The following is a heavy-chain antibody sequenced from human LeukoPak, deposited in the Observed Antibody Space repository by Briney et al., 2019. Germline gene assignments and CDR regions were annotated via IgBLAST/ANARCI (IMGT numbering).Heavy chain of an antibody. CDR2: ISGSGGNT. CDR3: AKTTAGHSSGRDPGWPVDY. V-gene: IGHV3-23*01. J-gene: IGHJ4*02. D-gene: IGHD6-19*01. Sequence: PGGSLRLSCAGSGFSVSNYYMSWVRQAPGKGLEWVSHISGSGGNTYHADSVKGRFTISRDNSKNTVYLQMNSLRAEDTAVYYCAKTTAGHSSGRDPGWPVDYWGQGTLVTVSS. CDR1: GFSVSNYY.